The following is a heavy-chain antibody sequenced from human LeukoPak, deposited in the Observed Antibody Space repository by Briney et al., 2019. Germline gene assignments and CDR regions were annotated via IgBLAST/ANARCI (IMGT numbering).Heavy chain of an antibody. J-gene: IGHJ4*02. D-gene: IGHD1-26*01. CDR2: VNTKIEAT. Sequence: ASVNVSCKASGYSFTDFYIHGVRQLPAQGLEWMRCVNTKIEATHYPPKFQGGLTMTSDTSINTYHMETNMLTSDQTRRYYCARRLVGAPYFFDYWGQGALVTVSS. CDR1: GYSFTDFY. CDR3: ARRLVGAPYFFDY. V-gene: IGHV1-2*02.